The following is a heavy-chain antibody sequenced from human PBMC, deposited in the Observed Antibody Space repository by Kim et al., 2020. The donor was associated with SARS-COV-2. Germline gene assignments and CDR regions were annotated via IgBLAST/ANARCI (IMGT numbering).Heavy chain of an antibody. V-gene: IGHV4-31*03. CDR1: GGSISSGGYY. Sequence: SETLSLTCTVSGGSISSGGYYWSWIRQHPGKGLEWIGYIYYSGSTYYNPSLKSRVTISVDTSKNQFSLKLSSVTAADTAVYYCARCSAGSDWFDPWGQGTLVTVSS. CDR3: ARCSAGSDWFDP. CDR2: IYYSGST. J-gene: IGHJ5*02. D-gene: IGHD2-15*01.